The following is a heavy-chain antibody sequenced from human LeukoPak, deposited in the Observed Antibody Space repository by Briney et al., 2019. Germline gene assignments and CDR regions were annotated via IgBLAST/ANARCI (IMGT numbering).Heavy chain of an antibody. Sequence: GGSLRLSCAASGFSFSNYYMIWVRQAPGKGLECISYITPSSDIIHYADSVKGRFAVSRHNAKNLLYLQMNSLRVEDTALYYCARVVPGVTGGDYWGRGTLVSVSS. CDR2: ITPSSDII. CDR1: GFSFSNYY. J-gene: IGHJ4*02. V-gene: IGHV3-48*01. CDR3: ARVVPGVTGGDY. D-gene: IGHD3-3*01.